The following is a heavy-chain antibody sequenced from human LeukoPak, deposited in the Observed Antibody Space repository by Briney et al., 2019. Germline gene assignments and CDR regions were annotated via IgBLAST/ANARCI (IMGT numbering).Heavy chain of an antibody. CDR1: GYTFTSYD. Sequence: GASVKVSCKAPGYTFTSYDINWLRQATGQGLDWMGWMNPNSGNTGYAQKFQGRVTMTRNTSISTAYMELSSLRSEDMAVYYCARNGDYGVFDYWGQGTLVTVSS. J-gene: IGHJ4*02. V-gene: IGHV1-8*01. D-gene: IGHD4-17*01. CDR3: ARNGDYGVFDY. CDR2: MNPNSGNT.